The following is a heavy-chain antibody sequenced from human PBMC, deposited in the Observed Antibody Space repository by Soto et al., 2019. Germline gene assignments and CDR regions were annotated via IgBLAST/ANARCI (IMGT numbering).Heavy chain of an antibody. Sequence: PSETLSLTCTVSGGSVSSGSYYWSWIRQPPGKGLEWIGYIYYSGSTNYNPSLKSRVTISVDTSKNQFSLKLSSVTAADTAVYYCARGTLWTLHRPNWFGPWGQGTLVTVSS. CDR2: IYYSGST. V-gene: IGHV4-61*01. J-gene: IGHJ5*02. D-gene: IGHD3-10*01. CDR1: GGSVSSGSYY. CDR3: ARGTLWTLHRPNWFGP.